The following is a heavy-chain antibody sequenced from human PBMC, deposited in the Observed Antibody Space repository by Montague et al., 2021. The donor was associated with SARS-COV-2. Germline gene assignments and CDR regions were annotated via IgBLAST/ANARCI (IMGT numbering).Heavy chain of an antibody. CDR1: GFSFNDYW. V-gene: IGHV3-7*01. J-gene: IGHJ4*02. D-gene: IGHD6-19*01. CDR2: IKQDGSET. Sequence: SLRLSCAAAGFSFNDYWMSWVRQSPWKGLWWVANIKQDGSETNHVDSVRGRFTVSRDNARNSLFLQMDSLSTEDTAVYYCAKGYTGDWDHYVDYWGQGTLVTASS. CDR3: AKGYTGDWDHYVDY.